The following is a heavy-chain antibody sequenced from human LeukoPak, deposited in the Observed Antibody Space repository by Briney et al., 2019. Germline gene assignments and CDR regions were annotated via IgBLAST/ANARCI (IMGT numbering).Heavy chain of an antibody. Sequence: SVKVSCKASGYTFTSYAISWVRQAPGQGLEWMGGIIPIFGTANYAQKFQGRVTITADESTSTAYMELSSLRSEDTAVYYCASSDTAMVLKFDYWGQGTLVTVSP. CDR3: ASSDTAMVLKFDY. D-gene: IGHD5-18*01. CDR1: GYTFTSYA. V-gene: IGHV1-69*13. CDR2: IIPIFGTA. J-gene: IGHJ4*02.